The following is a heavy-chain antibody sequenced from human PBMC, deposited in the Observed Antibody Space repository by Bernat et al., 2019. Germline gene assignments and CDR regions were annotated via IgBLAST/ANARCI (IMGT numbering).Heavy chain of an antibody. CDR3: ARARGYCSGGSCYYDFDY. V-gene: IGHV3-11*05. CDR2: ISSSSSYT. D-gene: IGHD2-15*01. Sequence: QVQLVESGGSLVKPGGSLRLSCAASGFTFSDYYMSWIRQAPGKGLDWVSYISSSSSYTNYADSVKGRFTITRDNAKNSLYLQMNSLRAEDTAVYYCARARGYCSGGSCYYDFDYWGQGTLVTVSS. CDR1: GFTFSDYY. J-gene: IGHJ4*02.